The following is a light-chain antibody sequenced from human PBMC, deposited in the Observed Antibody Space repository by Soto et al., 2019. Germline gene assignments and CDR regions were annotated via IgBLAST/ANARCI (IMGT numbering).Light chain of an antibody. V-gene: IGKV1-5*03. CDR2: KAS. Sequence: DLQMTQSPSTLSASVGDTVTITCRASQSISTWLAWYQQKPGKAPKLLIYKASSLETGVPSRFSGSGSGTEFTLTISSLQPDDFASYYCQQYNNYPRTFGGGTKVEIK. J-gene: IGKJ4*01. CDR3: QQYNNYPRT. CDR1: QSISTW.